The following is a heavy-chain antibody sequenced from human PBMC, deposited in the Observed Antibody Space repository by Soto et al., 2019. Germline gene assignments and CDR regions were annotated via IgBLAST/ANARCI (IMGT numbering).Heavy chain of an antibody. J-gene: IGHJ4*02. V-gene: IGHV4-30-4*01. D-gene: IGHD4-17*01. CDR1: GGSISSGDYY. Sequence: SETLSLTCTVSGGSISSGDYYWSWIRQPPGKGLEWIGYIYYSGSTYYNPSLKSRVTISVDTSKNQFSLKLSSVTAADTAVYYCARSTTVTTYFPFDYWGQGTLVTVSS. CDR2: IYYSGST. CDR3: ARSTTVTTYFPFDY.